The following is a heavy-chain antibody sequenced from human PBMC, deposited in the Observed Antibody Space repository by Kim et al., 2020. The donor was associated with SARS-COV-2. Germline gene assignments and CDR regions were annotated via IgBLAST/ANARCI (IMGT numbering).Heavy chain of an antibody. J-gene: IGHJ6*02. V-gene: IGHV1-18*01. D-gene: IGHD3-10*01. Sequence: ASVKVSCKASGYTFTSYGISWVRQAPGQGLEWMGWISAYNGNTNYAQKLQGRVTMTTDTSTSTAYMELRSLRSDDTAVYYCARDRDPDGYYYGMDVWGQGTTVTVSS. CDR2: ISAYNGNT. CDR3: ARDRDPDGYYYGMDV. CDR1: GYTFTSYG.